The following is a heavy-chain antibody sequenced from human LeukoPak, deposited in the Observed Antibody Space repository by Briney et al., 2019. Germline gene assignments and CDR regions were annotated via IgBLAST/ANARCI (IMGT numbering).Heavy chain of an antibody. Sequence: GGSLRLSCAASGFTFSSYGMHWVRLAPGKGLEWVAFIRYDGSNKYYADSVKGRFTISRDNSKNTLYLQMNSLRAEDTAVYYCARSFDYGGNVYCYYYMDVWGKGTTVTVSS. J-gene: IGHJ6*03. D-gene: IGHD4-23*01. CDR2: IRYDGSNK. CDR3: ARSFDYGGNVYCYYYMDV. CDR1: GFTFSSYG. V-gene: IGHV3-30*02.